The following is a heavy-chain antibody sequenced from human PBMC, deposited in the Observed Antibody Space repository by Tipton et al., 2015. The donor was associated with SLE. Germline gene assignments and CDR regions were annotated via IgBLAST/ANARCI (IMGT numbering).Heavy chain of an antibody. CDR3: VRGGGSYYDY. V-gene: IGHV4-4*07. J-gene: IGHJ4*02. CDR2: IYSSGST. CDR1: GGSISGYY. Sequence: TLSLTCTVSGGSISGYYWSWIRQPAWKGLEWIGRIYSSGSTIYNPPLKSRLTLSLDTSKNQFSLRVRSVTAADTAVYYCVRGGGSYYDYWGQGTLVTVSS. D-gene: IGHD1-26*01.